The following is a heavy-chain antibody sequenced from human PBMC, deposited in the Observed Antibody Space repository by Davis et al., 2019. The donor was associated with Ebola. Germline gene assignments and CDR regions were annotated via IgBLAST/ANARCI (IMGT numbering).Heavy chain of an antibody. J-gene: IGHJ4*02. CDR3: THTDSIAAQDY. D-gene: IGHD6-6*01. CDR2: INHSGST. CDR1: GGSFSGYY. Sequence: MPSETLSLTCAVYGGSFSGYYWSWIRQPPGKGLEWIGEINHSGSTNYNPSLKSRVTISVDTSKNQFSLKLSSVTAADTAVYYCTHTDSIAAQDYWGQGTLVTISS. V-gene: IGHV4-34*01.